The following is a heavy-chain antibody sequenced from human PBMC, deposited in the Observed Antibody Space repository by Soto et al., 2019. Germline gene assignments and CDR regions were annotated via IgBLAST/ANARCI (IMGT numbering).Heavy chain of an antibody. Sequence: QVQLVQSGAEVKKPGASVKVSCKASGYTFTSYAVHWVRQSPGQRIEWMGWINAGNGNTKYSRMFQGRVTITRDTSAITASMWLSSLRSEDTRVHYCARVLLVREGQGFDYWGQGTLVTVSS. V-gene: IGHV1-3*01. CDR1: GYTFTSYA. J-gene: IGHJ4*02. CDR3: ARVLLVREGQGFDY. D-gene: IGHD2-21*02. CDR2: INAGNGNT.